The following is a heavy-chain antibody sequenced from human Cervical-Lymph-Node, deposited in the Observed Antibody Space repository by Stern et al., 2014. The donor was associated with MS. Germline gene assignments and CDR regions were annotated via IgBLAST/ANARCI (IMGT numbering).Heavy chain of an antibody. CDR2: MIYRGTT. Sequence: QVQLQESGPGLVKPSQTLSLTCTVSGGSISSGRYSWSWSRQHPGKGLEVIGDMIYRGTTPYDPSLQSRLTISVGTSKNQFYLKRTSVTAADTAVYYCARAVEPTAMGYYFTMDVWGQGTPVTVSS. D-gene: IGHD2-2*01. CDR1: GGSISSGRYS. V-gene: IGHV4-31*03. J-gene: IGHJ6*02. CDR3: ARAVEPTAMGYYFTMDV.